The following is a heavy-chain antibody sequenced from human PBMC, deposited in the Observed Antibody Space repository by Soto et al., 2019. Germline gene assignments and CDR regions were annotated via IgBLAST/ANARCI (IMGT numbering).Heavy chain of an antibody. D-gene: IGHD1-26*01. CDR2: INSDGSST. Sequence: EVQLVESGGGLVQPGGSLRLSCAASGFTFSSYWMHWVPQAPGKGLVWVSRINSDGSSTSYADSVKGRFTISIDNAKNTLYLQMNSLRAEDTAVYYCARGGSLTWYFDLWGRGTLVTVSS. CDR3: ARGGSLTWYFDL. J-gene: IGHJ2*01. CDR1: GFTFSSYW. V-gene: IGHV3-74*01.